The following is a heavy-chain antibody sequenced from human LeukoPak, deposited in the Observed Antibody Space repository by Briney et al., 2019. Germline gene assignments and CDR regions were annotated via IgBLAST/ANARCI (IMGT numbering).Heavy chain of an antibody. CDR2: ISSSSSTI. CDR3: VRVNPRALTDY. V-gene: IGHV3-48*01. Sequence: GGSLRLSCAASGFTFSSYSMNWVRQAPGKGLEWVSYISSSSSTIYYADSVKGRFTISRDNAKNSLYLHVNSLRAEDTAVYYCVRVNPRALTDYWGQGTLVTVSS. CDR1: GFTFSSYS. D-gene: IGHD3-9*01. J-gene: IGHJ4*02.